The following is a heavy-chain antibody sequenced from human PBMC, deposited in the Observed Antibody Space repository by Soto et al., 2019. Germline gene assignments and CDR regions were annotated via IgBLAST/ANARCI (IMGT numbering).Heavy chain of an antibody. CDR1: GGSISSISNHY. D-gene: IGHD3-10*01. J-gene: IGHJ6*02. CDR2: ISYSGYT. Sequence: QVQLQESGPGLVKPSETLSLTCTVSGGSISSISNHYCSWIRLPPGKGLEWIGYISYSGYTSYNPYLKSRVIISVDTSKNQCSLNMTSVTAADTALYYCATQGFGVLHGLVDVWGQGTTVTVSS. CDR3: ATQGFGVLHGLVDV. V-gene: IGHV4-59*08.